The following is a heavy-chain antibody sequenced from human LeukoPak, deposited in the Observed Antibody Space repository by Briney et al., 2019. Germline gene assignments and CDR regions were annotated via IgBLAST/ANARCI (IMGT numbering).Heavy chain of an antibody. CDR2: FYYSGST. V-gene: IGHV4-39*01. CDR3: ARICGGDCYYYYYYGMDV. CDR1: GGSISSSSYY. D-gene: IGHD2-21*02. J-gene: IGHJ6*02. Sequence: PSETLSLTCTVSGGSISSSSYYWGWIRQPPGKGWEGMGGFYYSGSTYYNPSLKSRVTISVDTSKTQFSLKLSSVTAADTAVYYCARICGGDCYYYYYYGMDVWGQGTTVTVSS.